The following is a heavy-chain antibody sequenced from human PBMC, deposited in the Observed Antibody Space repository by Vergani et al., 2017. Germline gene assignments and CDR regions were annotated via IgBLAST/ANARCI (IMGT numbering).Heavy chain of an antibody. Sequence: EVQLVESGGGLVQPGGSLRLSCAASGFTFSRHWMHWVRQAPGKGLVWVSRVNPEGTNTPYADSVKVRFTISRDNAKNLVYLQMNSLRAEDTAVYYCARDRYCYYSFDYWVQGTLVAVSS. V-gene: IGHV3-74*01. CDR3: ARDRYCYYSFDY. CDR1: GFTFSRHW. J-gene: IGHJ4*02. D-gene: IGHD3-10*01. CDR2: VNPEGTNT.